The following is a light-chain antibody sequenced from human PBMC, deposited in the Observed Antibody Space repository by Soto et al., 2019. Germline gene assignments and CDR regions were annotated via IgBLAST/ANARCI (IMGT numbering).Light chain of an antibody. J-gene: IGKJ5*01. V-gene: IGKV1-9*01. CDR3: QQLNYDSIT. CDR2: AAS. Sequence: IQLTQTPSSLSASVGDRVTITCRASQGISSFLAWYQQKPGKAPKLLIYAASSLQSGVPSRFSGSGFGTDFTPPPTGLQPEYFATYYRQQLNYDSITFGQGTRLEIK. CDR1: QGISSF.